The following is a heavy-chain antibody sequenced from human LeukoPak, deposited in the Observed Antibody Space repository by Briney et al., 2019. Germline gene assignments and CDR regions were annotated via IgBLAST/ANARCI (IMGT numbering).Heavy chain of an antibody. D-gene: IGHD2-15*01. CDR3: ARGSPVVGLNY. J-gene: IGHJ4*02. CDR2: IKHSGST. CDR1: GLTVSSNY. Sequence: GSLRLSCAASGLTVSSNYMSWIRQPPGKGLEWIGEIKHSGSTNYNPSLKSRVTMSVDTSKNQFSLKLSSVTAADTAVYYCARGSPVVGLNYWGQGTLVTVSS. V-gene: IGHV4-34*01.